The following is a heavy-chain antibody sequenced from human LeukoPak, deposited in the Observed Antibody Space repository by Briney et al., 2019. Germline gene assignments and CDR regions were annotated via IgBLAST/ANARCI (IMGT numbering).Heavy chain of an antibody. Sequence: GGSLRLSCAASGFTFSSYGMHWVRQAPGKGLEWVAVISYDGSNKYYADSVKGRFTISRDNAKNTLYLQMNSLRAEDTAVYYCARDRGAYCSGGSCYSRNWFDPWGQGTLVTVSS. D-gene: IGHD2-15*01. V-gene: IGHV3-30*03. J-gene: IGHJ5*02. CDR3: ARDRGAYCSGGSCYSRNWFDP. CDR2: ISYDGSNK. CDR1: GFTFSSYG.